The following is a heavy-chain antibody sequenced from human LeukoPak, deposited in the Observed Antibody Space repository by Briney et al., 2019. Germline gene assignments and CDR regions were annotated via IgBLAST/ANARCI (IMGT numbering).Heavy chain of an antibody. D-gene: IGHD3-3*01. CDR3: ARGPHDFWSGYSYYFDY. J-gene: IGHJ4*02. Sequence: SETLSLTCAVYGGSFSGYYWSWIRQPPGKGLEWIGEINHSGSTNYNPSLKSRVTISVDTSKNQFSLKLSSVTAADTAVYYCARGPHDFWSGYSYYFDYWGQGTLVTVSS. CDR2: INHSGST. V-gene: IGHV4-34*01. CDR1: GGSFSGYY.